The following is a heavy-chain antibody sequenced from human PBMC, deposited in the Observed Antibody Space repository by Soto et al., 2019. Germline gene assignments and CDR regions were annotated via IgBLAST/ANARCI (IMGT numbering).Heavy chain of an antibody. Sequence: PSETLSLTCTVSGGSISSGGYYWSWIRQHPVKGLEWIGYIYYSGSTSYNPSLKSRVTISVDTSKNQFSLKLRSVTAADTAVYYCARVGYYDILTGYHLGAFDIWGQGTMVT. V-gene: IGHV4-31*03. J-gene: IGHJ3*02. CDR2: IYYSGST. CDR3: ARVGYYDILTGYHLGAFDI. D-gene: IGHD3-9*01. CDR1: GGSISSGGYY.